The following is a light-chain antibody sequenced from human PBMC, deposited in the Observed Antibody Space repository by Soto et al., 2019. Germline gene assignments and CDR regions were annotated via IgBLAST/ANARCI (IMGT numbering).Light chain of an antibody. CDR1: QIVSSHY. CDR2: GAS. J-gene: IGKJ4*01. Sequence: IVLTQSPGSLSFSLGEIHTLSCSAIQIVSSHYFTRYQQRPGQAPRLLIYGASSRATSIPDRFSGRGSGTDFTLTISRLKPEDFAVYYCQHCQPHGDSPPLNFGGGTKVDIK. V-gene: IGKV3-20*01. CDR3: QHCQPHGDSPPLN.